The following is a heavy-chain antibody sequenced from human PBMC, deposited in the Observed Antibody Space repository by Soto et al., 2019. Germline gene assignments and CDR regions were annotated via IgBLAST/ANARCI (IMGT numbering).Heavy chain of an antibody. V-gene: IGHV4-34*01. D-gene: IGHD3-22*01. CDR3: ARGRQDITMIVVVFASASYFLDS. J-gene: IGHJ4*02. Sequence: PSETLSLTCAVYGGPFSDFHWTWIRQPPGKGLEWIGEINHGGATNYNPSLKSRVTISVDTAKNQFSLKLRSVTAADTAVYYCARGRQDITMIVVVFASASYFLDSWGQGTLVTVSS. CDR2: INHGGAT. CDR1: GGPFSDFH.